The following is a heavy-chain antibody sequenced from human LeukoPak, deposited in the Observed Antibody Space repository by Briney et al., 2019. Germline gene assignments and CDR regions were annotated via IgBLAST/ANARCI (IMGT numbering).Heavy chain of an antibody. V-gene: IGHV1-69*05. CDR1: GGTFSSYA. CDR2: IIPIFGTA. Sequence: ASVKVSCKASGGTFSSYAISWVRQAPGQGLEWMGGIIPIFGTANYAQKLQGRVTMTTDTSTSTAYMELRSLRSDDTAVYYCARRITGYCSSTSCYANYYYYMDVWGKGATVTISS. D-gene: IGHD2-2*01. J-gene: IGHJ6*03. CDR3: ARRITGYCSSTSCYANYYYYMDV.